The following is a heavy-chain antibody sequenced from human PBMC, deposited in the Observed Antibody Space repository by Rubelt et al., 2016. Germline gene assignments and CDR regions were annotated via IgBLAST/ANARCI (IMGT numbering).Heavy chain of an antibody. V-gene: IGHV4-34*01. CDR1: GGSFSGYY. CDR3: ARGLIRSTSCSEIDY. J-gene: IGHJ4*02. Sequence: QVQLQQWGAGLLKPSETLSLTCAVYGGSFSGYYWSWIRQPPGKGLEWIGEINHSGSTNYNPSLKSRVTISVDTSKNQCSLKLSSVTAADTAVYYCARGLIRSTSCSEIDYWGQGTLVTVSS. CDR2: INHSGST. D-gene: IGHD2-2*01.